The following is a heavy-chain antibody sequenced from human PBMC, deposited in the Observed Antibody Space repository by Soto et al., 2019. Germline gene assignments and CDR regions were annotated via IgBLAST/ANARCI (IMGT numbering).Heavy chain of an antibody. V-gene: IGHV3-33*01. D-gene: IGHD3-22*01. CDR3: ARVSSDYYGMDV. CDR2: IWYDGSIK. CDR1: ESMFGSYG. J-gene: IGHJ6*02. Sequence: QVQLVESGGGVVQPGRSLRLSCVASESMFGSYGMYWVRQAPGKGLEWVAVIWYDGSIKHYADSVKGRFTISRDNSKNTLHLQMNSLRAEDTAVYYCARVSSDYYGMDVWGQGTAVIVSS.